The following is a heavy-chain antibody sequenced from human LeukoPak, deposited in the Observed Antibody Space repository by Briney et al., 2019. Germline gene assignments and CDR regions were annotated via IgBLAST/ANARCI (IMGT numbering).Heavy chain of an antibody. Sequence: GASVKVSCKASGGTFSINAITWVRQAPGQGLEWMGGIIPMSETPKYTQKFQGRVTIATDESTNTAYMELSSLRSEDTAVYYRARDKNSGECVSNSCYGVWPLDIWGQGTMVTVSS. J-gene: IGHJ3*02. V-gene: IGHV1-69*05. D-gene: IGHD2-2*01. CDR3: ARDKNSGECVSNSCYGVWPLDI. CDR1: GGTFSINA. CDR2: IIPMSETP.